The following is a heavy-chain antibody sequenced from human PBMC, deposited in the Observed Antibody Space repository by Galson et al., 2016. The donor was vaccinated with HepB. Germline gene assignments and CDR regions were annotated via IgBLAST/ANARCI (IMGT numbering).Heavy chain of an antibody. CDR2: IIPMFGTA. V-gene: IGHV1-69*13. CDR1: GGSFSSEA. CDR3: ARPLTLVRGVLRTAYGLAV. Sequence: SVKVSCKASGGSFSSEAISWVRQGPGQGLEWMGGIIPMFGTADYAQKFQGRVTITADESTKTAYMELSSLRSEDTAVYYCARPLTLVRGVLRTAYGLAVWVQGTTVTVSS. D-gene: IGHD3-10*01. J-gene: IGHJ6*02.